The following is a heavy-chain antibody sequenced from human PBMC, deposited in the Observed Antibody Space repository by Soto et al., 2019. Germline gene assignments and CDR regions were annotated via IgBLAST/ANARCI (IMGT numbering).Heavy chain of an antibody. D-gene: IGHD2-15*01. CDR1: GFTFSNYG. J-gene: IGHJ5*02. CDR2: IDGRSTYT. V-gene: IGHV3-21*01. CDR3: AKDATYYWFDP. Sequence: GGSLRLSCVTSGFTFSNYGMNWVRQAPGKGLEWVSSIDGRSTYTYYADSVRGRFTVSRDNAKNSLYLQMNSLRAEDTAVYYCAKDATYYWFDPWGQGALVTVSS.